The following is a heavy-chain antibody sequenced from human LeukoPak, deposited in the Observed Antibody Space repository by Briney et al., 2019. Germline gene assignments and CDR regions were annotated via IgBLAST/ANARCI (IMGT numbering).Heavy chain of an antibody. CDR3: ARSYYYVDF. J-gene: IGHJ4*02. CDR2: IYHSGNT. V-gene: IGHV4-30-2*01. Sequence: SETLSLTCTVSGGSISSGGYYWSWIRQPPGKGLEWIGYIYHSGNTNYDPSLKSRVTMSIDTSKSQSSLKLTSVTAADTAVYYCARSYYYVDFWAQGARVTVSS. D-gene: IGHD3-10*01. CDR1: GGSISSGGYY.